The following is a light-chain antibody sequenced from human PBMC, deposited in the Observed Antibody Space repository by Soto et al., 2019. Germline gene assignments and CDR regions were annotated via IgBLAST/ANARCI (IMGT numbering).Light chain of an antibody. CDR3: CSYAGSVI. Sequence: QSALTQPASVSGSPGQSITISCTGTSSNIGSFNLVSWYQQRPGKAPQILIYEVSKRPSGVSNRFSGSKSGNTASLTISALQTGDEADYYCCSYAGSVIFGGGTKLTVL. J-gene: IGLJ2*01. CDR1: SSNIGSFNL. CDR2: EVS. V-gene: IGLV2-23*02.